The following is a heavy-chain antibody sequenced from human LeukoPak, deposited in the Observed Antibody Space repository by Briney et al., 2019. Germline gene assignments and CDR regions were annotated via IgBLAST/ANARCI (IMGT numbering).Heavy chain of an antibody. V-gene: IGHV4-4*07. J-gene: IGHJ3*02. D-gene: IGHD2-2*01. CDR1: GGSISSYS. Sequence: SETLSLTCTVSGGSISSYSWSWIRQPAGKGLEWIGRIYTSGSTNYSPSLKSRVSMSVDTSKNQFSLRLSSVTAADTAVYYCVRDWVMGCSSSSCYVAFDIWGQGTMVTVSS. CDR3: VRDWVMGCSSSSCYVAFDI. CDR2: IYTSGST.